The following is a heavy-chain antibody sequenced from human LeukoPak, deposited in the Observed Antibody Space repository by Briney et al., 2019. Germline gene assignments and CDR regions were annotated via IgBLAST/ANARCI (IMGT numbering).Heavy chain of an antibody. J-gene: IGHJ4*02. D-gene: IGHD5-12*01. CDR3: ARSRGGYDSPLDY. CDR1: GFTFSSYA. CDR2: ISASGSST. V-gene: IGHV3-23*01. Sequence: GGSLRLSCAASGFTFSSYAMSWVRQAPGKGLEWVSSISASGSSTFYADSVKGRFTISRDNAKNSLYLQMSSLRAEDTAVYYCARSRGGYDSPLDYWGQGTLVTVSS.